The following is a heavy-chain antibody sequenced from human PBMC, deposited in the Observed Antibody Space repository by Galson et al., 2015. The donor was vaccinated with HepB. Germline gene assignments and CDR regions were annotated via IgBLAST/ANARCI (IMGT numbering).Heavy chain of an antibody. J-gene: IGHJ4*02. Sequence: SVKVSCKASGYTFTGYYMHWVRQAPGQGLEWMGWINPNSGGTNYAQKFQGWVTMTRDTSISTAYMELSRLRSDDTAVYYCARGDYYDSSGYSPFDYWGQGTLVTVSS. CDR2: INPNSGGT. V-gene: IGHV1-2*04. CDR3: ARGDYYDSSGYSPFDY. D-gene: IGHD3-22*01. CDR1: GYTFTGYY.